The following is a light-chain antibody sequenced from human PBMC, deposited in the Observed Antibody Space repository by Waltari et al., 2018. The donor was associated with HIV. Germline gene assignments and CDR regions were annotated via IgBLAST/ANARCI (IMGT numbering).Light chain of an antibody. CDR1: QSLPGKS. J-gene: IGKJ3*01. CDR3: QQYATSPFT. CDR2: GAS. V-gene: IGKV3-20*01. Sequence: EIVLTQSPGTLSLSPGETATLSCRASQSLPGKSVAWYQQKPGQTPRLLIYGASVAAAGTPDRISVSGSGTDFILTISRLEPDDSAVYYCQQYATSPFTFGPGAKLEIK.